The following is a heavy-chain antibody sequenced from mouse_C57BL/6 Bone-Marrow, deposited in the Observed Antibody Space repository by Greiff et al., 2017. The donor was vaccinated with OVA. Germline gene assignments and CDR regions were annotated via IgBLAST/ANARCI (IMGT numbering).Heavy chain of an antibody. J-gene: IGHJ3*01. Sequence: EVQLQQSGPELVKPGDSVKISCKASGYSFTGYFMNWVMQSHGKSLEWIGRINPYNGDTFYNQKFKGKATLTVDKSSSTAHMELRSLTSEDSAVYYCGRVGLLLGFAYWGQGTLVTVSA. D-gene: IGHD2-13*01. V-gene: IGHV1-20*01. CDR1: GYSFTGYF. CDR2: INPYNGDT. CDR3: GRVGLLLGFAY.